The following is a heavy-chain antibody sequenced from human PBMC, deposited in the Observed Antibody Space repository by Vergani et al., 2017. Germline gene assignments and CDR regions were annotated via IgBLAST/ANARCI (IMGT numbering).Heavy chain of an antibody. CDR3: ARERYSGIPEGMDV. Sequence: QVQLQQWGAGLLKPSETLSLTCAVYGGSFSGYYWSWIRQPPGKGLEWIGEINHSGSTNYNPSLKSRVTISVDTSKKQFSLKLSSVTAADTAVYYCARERYSGIPEGMDVWGQGTTVTVSS. J-gene: IGHJ6*02. D-gene: IGHD1-26*01. CDR1: GGSFSGYY. V-gene: IGHV4-34*01. CDR2: INHSGST.